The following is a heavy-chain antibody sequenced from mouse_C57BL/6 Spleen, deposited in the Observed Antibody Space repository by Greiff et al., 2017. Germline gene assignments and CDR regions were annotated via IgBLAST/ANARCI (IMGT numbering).Heavy chain of an antibody. CDR1: GYAFSSSW. D-gene: IGHD1-1*01. V-gene: IGHV1-82*01. Sequence: QVQLQQSGPELVKPGASVKISCKASGYAFSSSWMNWVKQRPGKGLEWIGRIYPGDGDTYYNGKFKGTATLSADKSSSTAYMQLSRLTSEDAAVYVCASTTVEDKAMDYWGQGTSVTVAS. CDR3: ASTTVEDKAMDY. J-gene: IGHJ4*01. CDR2: IYPGDGDT.